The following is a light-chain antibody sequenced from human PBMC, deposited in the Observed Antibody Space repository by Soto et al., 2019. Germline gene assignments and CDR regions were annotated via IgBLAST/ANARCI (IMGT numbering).Light chain of an antibody. CDR2: DAS. CDR1: QSIRSY. CDR3: QQSYSTPTWT. V-gene: IGKV1-39*01. J-gene: IGKJ1*01. Sequence: DIQLTQSPSSLSASVGDKVTITCRASQSIRSYLNWVQQKPGKAPKLLIYDASSLQTGVPSRFSGSGSGTDFTLTISSLQPEDFATYYCQQSYSTPTWTFGQGTKVDIK.